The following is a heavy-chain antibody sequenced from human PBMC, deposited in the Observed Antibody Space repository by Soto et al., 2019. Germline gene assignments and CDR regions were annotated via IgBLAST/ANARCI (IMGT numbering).Heavy chain of an antibody. CDR2: MSTSNGNT. CDR3: ARDRNWVDP. Sequence: QVQLVQSGAEVKKPGASVKVSCKASGYTFTSYDISWVRQAPGQGLEWMGWMSTSNGNTNYAQKLQGRVNMTTDTSTSTANMELRRLRPDDTAVYFCARDRNWVDPWGQGTLVTVS. CDR1: GYTFTSYD. J-gene: IGHJ5*02. V-gene: IGHV1-18*01.